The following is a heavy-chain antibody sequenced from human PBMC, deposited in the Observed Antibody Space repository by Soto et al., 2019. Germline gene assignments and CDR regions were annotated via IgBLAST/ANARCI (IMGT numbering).Heavy chain of an antibody. CDR3: ARETPLDILTGYYPH. CDR2: INPSGGST. Sequence: GASVKVSCKASGYTFTSYYMHWVRQAPGQGLEWMGIINPSGGSTSYAQKFQGRVTMTRDTSTSTVYMELSSLRSEDTAVYYCARETPLDILTGYYPHWGQGTLVTVSS. J-gene: IGHJ4*02. D-gene: IGHD3-9*01. V-gene: IGHV1-46*03. CDR1: GYTFTSYY.